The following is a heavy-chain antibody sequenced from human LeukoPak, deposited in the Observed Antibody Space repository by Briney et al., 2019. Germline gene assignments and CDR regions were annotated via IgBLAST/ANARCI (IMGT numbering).Heavy chain of an antibody. CDR3: ARSRYYDFWSGYSGYYMDV. V-gene: IGHV3-21*06. CDR2: ISSSSRFI. D-gene: IGHD3-3*01. CDR1: GISFSNYS. J-gene: IGHJ6*03. Sequence: GGSLRLSCAASGISFSNYSMNWVRQAPGKGLEWVSLISSSSRFIYYGDSVKGRFTISRDNAKNSLYLQMNSLRAEDTAVYYCARSRYYDFWSGYSGYYMDVWGKGTTVTVSS.